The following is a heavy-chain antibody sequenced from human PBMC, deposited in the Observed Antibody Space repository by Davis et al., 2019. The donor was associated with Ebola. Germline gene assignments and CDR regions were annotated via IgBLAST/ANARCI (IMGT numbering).Heavy chain of an antibody. Sequence: GESLKISCAASGFTFSSYGMHWVRQAPGKGLEWVAVIWYDGSNKYYADSVKGRFTISKDNSKNTLYLQINSLRAEDTAVYYCAREGGYCSDGSCYQDYYYGMDVWGQGTTVTVSS. V-gene: IGHV3-33*01. D-gene: IGHD2-15*01. CDR2: IWYDGSNK. J-gene: IGHJ6*02. CDR1: GFTFSSYG. CDR3: AREGGYCSDGSCYQDYYYGMDV.